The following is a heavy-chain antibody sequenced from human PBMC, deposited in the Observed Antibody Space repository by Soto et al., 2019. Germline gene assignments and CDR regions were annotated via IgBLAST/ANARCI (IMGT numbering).Heavy chain of an antibody. J-gene: IGHJ6*02. V-gene: IGHV1-2*02. CDR3: ARERTLYDLLTGYYASQAMDV. D-gene: IGHD3-9*01. CDR1: GDTLTDHY. Sequence: VPLVQSGAEVKKPGASVKVSCRASGDTLTDHYMHWVRQAPGQGLDWMGWMNALSGDTRNAEKGQGRVAMIRDTSLSTAYMERRRLRYDDTGVCYCARERTLYDLLTGYYASQAMDVWGQGTTVTLSS. CDR2: MNALSGDT.